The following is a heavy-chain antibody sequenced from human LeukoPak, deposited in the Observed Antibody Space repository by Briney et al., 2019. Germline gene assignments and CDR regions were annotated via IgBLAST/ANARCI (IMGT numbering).Heavy chain of an antibody. CDR1: GFTFSSYG. J-gene: IGHJ5*02. CDR2: ISSSSSTI. V-gene: IGHV3-48*04. CDR3: ARVASAALFDP. Sequence: GGSLRLSCAASGFTFSSYGMHWVRQAPGKGLEWVSYISSSSSTIYYADSVKGRFTISRDNAKNSLYLQMNSLRAEDTAVYYCARVASAALFDPWGQGTLVTVSS.